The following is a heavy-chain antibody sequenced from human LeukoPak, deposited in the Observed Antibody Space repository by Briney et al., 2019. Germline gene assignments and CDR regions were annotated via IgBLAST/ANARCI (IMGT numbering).Heavy chain of an antibody. CDR2: INSDGSST. CDR1: GFTFSSYW. Sequence: PGGSLRLSCAASGFTFSSYWMHWVRQAPGKGLVWVSRINSDGSSTNYADSVKGRFTISRDNAKNTLYLQMNSLRDEDTAVYYCAREITMVRGHGFDIWGQGTMVTVSS. CDR3: AREITMVRGHGFDI. V-gene: IGHV3-74*01. D-gene: IGHD3-10*01. J-gene: IGHJ3*02.